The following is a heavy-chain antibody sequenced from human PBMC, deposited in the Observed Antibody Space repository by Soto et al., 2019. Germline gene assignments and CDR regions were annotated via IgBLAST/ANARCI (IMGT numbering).Heavy chain of an antibody. Sequence: EVPLLESGGGLVQPGGSLRLSCAASGFSFSTYSMAWVRQTPGKGLAWVSGLSGGGSNTFYAGSVQGRFTISVDTSKNTVYLQMNSLRVEDTAVYYCARWDGYGDVWGQGTLVTVSS. D-gene: IGHD4-17*01. J-gene: IGHJ4*02. V-gene: IGHV3-23*01. CDR1: GFSFSTYS. CDR2: LSGGGSNT. CDR3: ARWDGYGDV.